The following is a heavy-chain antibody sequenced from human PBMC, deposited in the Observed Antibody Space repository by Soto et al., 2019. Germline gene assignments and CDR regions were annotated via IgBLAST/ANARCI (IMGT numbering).Heavy chain of an antibody. V-gene: IGHV3-66*01. D-gene: IGHD3-10*01. CDR2: IYSGGST. J-gene: IGHJ4*02. CDR1: GFTVSSNY. Sequence: GGSLRLSCAASGFTVSSNYMSWVRQAPGKGLEWVSVIYSGGSTYYADSVKGRFTISRDNSKNTLYLQMNSLRAEDTAVYYCAKTMVRGVIISHDYWGQGTLVSVPQ. CDR3: AKTMVRGVIISHDY.